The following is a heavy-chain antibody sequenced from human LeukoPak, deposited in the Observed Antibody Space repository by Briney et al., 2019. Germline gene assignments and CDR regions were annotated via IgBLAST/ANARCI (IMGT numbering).Heavy chain of an antibody. CDR1: GFTFSGYT. CDR3: AREERYSSSSSGFDY. CDR2: ISPDSTQI. D-gene: IGHD6-6*01. V-gene: IGHV3-48*01. Sequence: QAGGYLRLSCAASGFTFSGYTMNWVRQAPGKGLEWVSYISPDSTQIYYADSVKGRFTISRDNSKNTLYLQMNSLRAEDTAVYYCAREERYSSSSSGFDYWGQGTLVTVSS. J-gene: IGHJ4*02.